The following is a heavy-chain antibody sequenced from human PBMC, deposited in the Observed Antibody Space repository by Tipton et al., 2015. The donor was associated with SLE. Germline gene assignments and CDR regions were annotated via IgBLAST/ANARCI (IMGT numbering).Heavy chain of an antibody. J-gene: IGHJ4*02. V-gene: IGHV3-30-3*01. CDR2: ISYDGSYK. CDR3: ARDGLISAYSYGYEPGDY. D-gene: IGHD5-12*01. Sequence: SLRLSCAASGFTFDDYAMHWVRQAPGKGLEWVAVISYDGSYKYYADSVKGRFTISRDNSKNTVSIQMNSVTLEDTAFYYCARDGLISAYSYGYEPGDYWGQGTLVTVSS. CDR1: GFTFDDYA.